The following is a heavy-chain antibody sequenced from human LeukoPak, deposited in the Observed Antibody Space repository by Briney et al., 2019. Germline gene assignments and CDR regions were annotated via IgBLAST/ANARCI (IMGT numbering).Heavy chain of an antibody. V-gene: IGHV3-66*01. CDR3: AKDIMHYGSGRPYYMDV. Sequence: GGSLRLSCAASGFTVSSNYMSWAPQPQGKGWEWVSVIYSGGSTYYADSVKGRFTISRDNSKNTLYLQMNSLRAEDTAVYYCAKDIMHYGSGRPYYMDVWGKGTTVIISS. D-gene: IGHD3-10*01. J-gene: IGHJ6*03. CDR2: IYSGGST. CDR1: GFTVSSNY.